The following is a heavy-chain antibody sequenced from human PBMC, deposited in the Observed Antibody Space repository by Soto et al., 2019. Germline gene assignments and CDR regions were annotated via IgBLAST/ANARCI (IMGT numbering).Heavy chain of an antibody. D-gene: IGHD3-10*01. CDR3: AKDHRRWFGEFTWRD. J-gene: IGHJ4*02. V-gene: IGHV3-23*01. CDR1: GFTFSNYA. Sequence: GGSLRLSCTASGFTFSNYAMNWVRQAPGKGLEWVSSITLSGDSTYSADSVKGRFTISRDNSKNTLYLQMNSLRVQDTAIYYCAKDHRRWFGEFTWRDWGRGILVTVSS. CDR2: ITLSGDST.